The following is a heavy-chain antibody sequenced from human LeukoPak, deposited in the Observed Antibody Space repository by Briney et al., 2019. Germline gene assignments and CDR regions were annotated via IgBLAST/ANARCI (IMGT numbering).Heavy chain of an antibody. CDR1: GYTFTGYY. J-gene: IGHJ5*02. Sequence: GASVKVSCKASGYTFTGYYMHWVRQAPGQGLEWMGWINPNSGGTNYAQKFQGRVTMTRDTSISTAYMELSRLRSDDTAVYYCARGGVYCSSTSCYFWFDPWGQGTLVTVSS. CDR2: INPNSGGT. V-gene: IGHV1-2*02. CDR3: ARGGVYCSSTSCYFWFDP. D-gene: IGHD2-2*01.